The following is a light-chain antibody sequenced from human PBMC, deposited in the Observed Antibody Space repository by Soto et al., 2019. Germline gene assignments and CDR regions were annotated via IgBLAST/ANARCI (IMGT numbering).Light chain of an antibody. Sequence: EIVLTQSPGTLSLSPGERATLSCRASQSVSSSYLAWYQQKPGQAPRLLIYGASSRATGIPDRCSGSGSGTDFTLTIPRLEPEDFAVYYCQQYGSSPITFGGGTKVDIK. J-gene: IGKJ4*01. CDR1: QSVSSSY. CDR2: GAS. CDR3: QQYGSSPIT. V-gene: IGKV3-20*01.